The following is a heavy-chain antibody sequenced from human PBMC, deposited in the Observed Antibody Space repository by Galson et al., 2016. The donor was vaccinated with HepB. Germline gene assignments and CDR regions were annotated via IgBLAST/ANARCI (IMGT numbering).Heavy chain of an antibody. CDR3: VRDGGYTYGSFDY. J-gene: IGHJ4*02. CDR2: ISTSGST. Sequence: TLSLTCTVSGGAIRSGAYYWNWIRQPAGKGLEWIGRISTSGSTNYNPSLKSRATISVDTSKNQFSLKLSSVTAADTAVYYCVRDGGYTYGSFDYWGQGTLVTVSS. D-gene: IGHD5-18*01. V-gene: IGHV4-61*02. CDR1: GGAIRSGAYY.